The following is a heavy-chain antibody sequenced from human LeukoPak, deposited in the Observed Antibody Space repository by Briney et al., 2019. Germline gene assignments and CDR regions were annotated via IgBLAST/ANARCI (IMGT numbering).Heavy chain of an antibody. CDR3: ARGYCSSTSCFFSGPSYYYYYGMDV. V-gene: IGHV3-74*01. D-gene: IGHD2-2*01. Sequence: PSETLSLTCAVYGGSFSGYYWSWIRQPPGKGLVWVSRVNSDGSSTSYADSVKGRFTISRDNAKNTLYLQMNSLRAEDTAVYYCARGYCSSTSCFFSGPSYYYYYGMDVWGQGTTVTVSS. J-gene: IGHJ6*02. CDR2: VNSDGSST. CDR1: GGSFSGYY.